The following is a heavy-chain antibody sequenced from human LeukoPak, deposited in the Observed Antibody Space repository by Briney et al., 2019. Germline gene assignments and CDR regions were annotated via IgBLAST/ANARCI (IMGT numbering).Heavy chain of an antibody. CDR2: ISYDGSNK. J-gene: IGHJ6*04. CDR3: AKAASGFGYCYGMDV. CDR1: GFTFSSYG. D-gene: IGHD3-3*01. Sequence: GGSLRLSCAASGFTFSSYGMHWVRQAPGKGLEWVAVISYDGSNKYYADSVKGRFTISRDNSKNTLYLQMNSLRAEDTAVYYCAKAASGFGYCYGMDVWGKGTTVTVSS. V-gene: IGHV3-30*18.